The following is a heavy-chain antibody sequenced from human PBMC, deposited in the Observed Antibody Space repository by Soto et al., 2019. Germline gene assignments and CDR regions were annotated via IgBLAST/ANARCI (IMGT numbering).Heavy chain of an antibody. CDR3: ARNLLEDYDILTGPDNYYYGMDV. J-gene: IGHJ6*02. Sequence: AASVKVSCNASGGTFSIYAISWVRQAPGHELEWRGGIIPIFGTANHAQKSQGRVTITADESTSTAYMELSSLRSEDTSVYYCARNLLEDYDILTGPDNYYYGMDVWGQGTTVTVS. CDR2: IIPIFGTA. D-gene: IGHD3-9*01. CDR1: GGTFSIYA. V-gene: IGHV1-69*13.